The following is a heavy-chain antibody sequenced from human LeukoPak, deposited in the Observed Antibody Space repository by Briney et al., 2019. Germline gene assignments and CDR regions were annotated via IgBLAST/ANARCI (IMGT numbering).Heavy chain of an antibody. D-gene: IGHD2-8*01. J-gene: IGHJ4*02. CDR2: ISYDGSNK. CDR1: GFPFSGFA. V-gene: IGHV3-30*18. Sequence: PGGSLRLSCAASGFPFSGFAMSWVRQAPGRGLEWVAVISYDGSNKYYADSVKGRFTISRDNSKNTLYLQMNSLRAEDTAVYYCAKDAAGNGRYFDYWSQGTLVTVSS. CDR3: AKDAAGNGRYFDY.